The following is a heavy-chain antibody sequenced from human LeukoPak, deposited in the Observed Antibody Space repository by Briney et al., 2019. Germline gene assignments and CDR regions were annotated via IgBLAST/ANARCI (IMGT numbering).Heavy chain of an antibody. V-gene: IGHV3-9*01. D-gene: IGHD3-9*01. Sequence: GRSLRLSCAASGFTFDDYAMHWVRQAHGRGMEWVSGISWNSGSIGYADSVKGRFTISRDNAKNSLYLQMNSLRAEDTALYYCAKGTDILTAEYYFDYWGQGTLVTVSS. J-gene: IGHJ4*02. CDR1: GFTFDDYA. CDR3: AKGTDILTAEYYFDY. CDR2: ISWNSGSI.